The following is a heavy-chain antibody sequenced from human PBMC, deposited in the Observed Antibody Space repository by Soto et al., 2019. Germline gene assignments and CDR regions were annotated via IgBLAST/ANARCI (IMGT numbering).Heavy chain of an antibody. CDR1: GDSINSGDFY. J-gene: IGHJ4*02. CDR3: ATNNGAYYSDTSY. V-gene: IGHV4-31*03. Sequence: SETLSLTCTVSGDSINSGDFYWSWIRQNPGKGLEWIGYIYYSGRAYYNPSLRSRLTISLDRSRNQFSLKLTSVTAADTAVYYCATNNGAYYSDTSYWGQGTLVTVSS. D-gene: IGHD3-22*01. CDR2: IYYSGRA.